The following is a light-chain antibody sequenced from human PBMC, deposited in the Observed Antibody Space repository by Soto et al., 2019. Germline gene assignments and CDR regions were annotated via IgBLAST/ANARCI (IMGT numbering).Light chain of an antibody. CDR3: SSYTSSSTVV. CDR2: DVS. J-gene: IGLJ2*01. Sequence: QSALTQPASVSGSPGQSITISCTGTSSDVGGYNYVSWYQQHPGKAPKLMIYDVSNRPSGVANRFSGSKSGNTASLTISGHHAEDEADYYCSSYTSSSTVVFGGGTKVTVL. V-gene: IGLV2-14*01. CDR1: SSDVGGYNY.